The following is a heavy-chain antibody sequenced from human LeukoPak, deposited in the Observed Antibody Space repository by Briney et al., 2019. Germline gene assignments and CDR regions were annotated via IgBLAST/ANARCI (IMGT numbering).Heavy chain of an antibody. V-gene: IGHV4-34*01. CDR2: INHSGST. Sequence: SETLPLTCAVYGGSFSGYYWSWIRQPPGKGLEWIGEINHSGSTNYNPSLKSRVTISVDTSKNQFSLKLSSVTAADTAVYYCAATYYDILTGYYPYYFDYWGQGTLVTVSS. CDR3: AATYYDILTGYYPYYFDY. J-gene: IGHJ4*02. D-gene: IGHD3-9*01. CDR1: GGSFSGYY.